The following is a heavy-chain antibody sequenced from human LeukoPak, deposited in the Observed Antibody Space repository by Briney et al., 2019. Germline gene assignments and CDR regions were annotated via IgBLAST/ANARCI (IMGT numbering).Heavy chain of an antibody. CDR3: ARVGLAPGGAFDI. J-gene: IGHJ3*02. D-gene: IGHD3-10*01. CDR1: GGTFSSYA. V-gene: IGHV1-69*13. Sequence: GASVKVSCKASGGTFSSYAISWVRQAPGQGLEWMGGIIPIFGTANYAQKFQGRVTITADESTSTAYMELSSLRSEDTAVYYCARVGLAPGGAFDIWGQGTMVTVSS. CDR2: IIPIFGTA.